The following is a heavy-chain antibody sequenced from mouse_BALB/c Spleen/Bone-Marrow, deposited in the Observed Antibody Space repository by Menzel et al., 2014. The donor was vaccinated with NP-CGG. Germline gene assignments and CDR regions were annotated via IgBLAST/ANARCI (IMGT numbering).Heavy chain of an antibody. CDR1: AYSITSDYG. J-gene: IGHJ2*01. D-gene: IGHD1-1*01. Sequence: VQLQQSGPDLVKPSQSVSLTCTVTAYSITSDYGCHWIRQFPGNRLEWMAYIHYSGNTDYNPSLKSRISITRDTSKNQFFLQLNSVTTEDTATYYCARETAIVADFDYWGQGTTLTVSS. CDR3: ARETAIVADFDY. CDR2: IHYSGNT. V-gene: IGHV3-1*02.